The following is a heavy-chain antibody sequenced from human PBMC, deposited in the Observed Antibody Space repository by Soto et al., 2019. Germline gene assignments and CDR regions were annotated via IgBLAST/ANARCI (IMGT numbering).Heavy chain of an antibody. V-gene: IGHV1-3*01. D-gene: IGHD5-18*01. Sequence: ASVKVSCKASGYTFTSYAMQWVRQAPGQRLEWMGWINAGNGNTKYSQKFQGRVTITRDTSASTAYMELSSLRSEDTAVYYCARDHHLGLGAFWGQGTPVPVSS. CDR3: ARDHHLGLGAF. J-gene: IGHJ1*01. CDR2: INAGNGNT. CDR1: GYTFTSYA.